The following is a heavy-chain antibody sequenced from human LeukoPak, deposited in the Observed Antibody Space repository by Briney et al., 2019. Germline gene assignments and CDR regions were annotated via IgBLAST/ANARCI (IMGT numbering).Heavy chain of an antibody. V-gene: IGHV1-24*01. Sequence: ASVKVSCKVSGYTLTQLSMQWVRQAPGKRLEGMGGFEPEDGETIYAQKFQGRVTMTEDTSTDTAYMELSSLRSEDTAVYYCATGLGQWLVYYFDYWGQGTLVTVSS. CDR1: GYTLTQLS. D-gene: IGHD6-19*01. J-gene: IGHJ4*02. CDR2: FEPEDGET. CDR3: ATGLGQWLVYYFDY.